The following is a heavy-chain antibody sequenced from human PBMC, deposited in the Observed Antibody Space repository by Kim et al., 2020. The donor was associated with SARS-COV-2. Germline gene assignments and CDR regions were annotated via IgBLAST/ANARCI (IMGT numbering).Heavy chain of an antibody. J-gene: IGHJ4*02. CDR2: VSGNGDTT. V-gene: IGHV3-23*01. CDR1: GFTFNKFA. Sequence: GGSLRLSCAASGFTFNKFAINWVRQAPGKGLEWVSAVSGNGDTTYYADSVRGRFTISRENSKNTVYLQMNRLRAEETAVYSCAKDRGGYTRGWYRGGYHFDHGGQGTLVTVSS. D-gene: IGHD6-19*01. CDR3: AKDRGGYTRGWYRGGYHFDH.